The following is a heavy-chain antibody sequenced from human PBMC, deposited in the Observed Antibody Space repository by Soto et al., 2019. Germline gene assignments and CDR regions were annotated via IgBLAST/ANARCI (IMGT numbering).Heavy chain of an antibody. D-gene: IGHD2-15*01. CDR2: ISGSGGST. Sequence: GSLRLSCAASGFTFSSYAMSWVRQAPGKGLEWVSAISGSGGSTYYADPVKGRFTISRDNSKNTLYLQMNGLRAEDTAVYYCAKDLGIVVVVAAPGRYYGMDVWGQGTTVTVSS. CDR1: GFTFSSYA. CDR3: AKDLGIVVVVAAPGRYYGMDV. J-gene: IGHJ6*02. V-gene: IGHV3-23*01.